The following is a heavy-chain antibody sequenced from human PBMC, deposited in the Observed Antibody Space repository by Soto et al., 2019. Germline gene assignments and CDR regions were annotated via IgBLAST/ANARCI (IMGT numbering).Heavy chain of an antibody. CDR3: AKAREQRLVPDAFAI. Sequence: GGSLRLSCAASGFTISSNYMNWVRQAPGKGLEWVSAISGSGGSTYYADSVKGRFTISRDNSKNTLYLQMNSLRAEDTAVYYCAKAREQRLVPDAFAIWGQGTMVTVSS. V-gene: IGHV3-23*01. CDR1: GFTISSNY. J-gene: IGHJ3*02. D-gene: IGHD6-13*01. CDR2: ISGSGGST.